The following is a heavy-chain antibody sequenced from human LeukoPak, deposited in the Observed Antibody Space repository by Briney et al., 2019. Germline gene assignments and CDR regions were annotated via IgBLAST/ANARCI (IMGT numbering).Heavy chain of an antibody. J-gene: IGHJ4*02. D-gene: IGHD3-10*01. CDR1: GYTFTSYD. CDR3: ASTRLWFGELFPSFFDY. Sequence: ASVKVSRKASGYTFTSYDINWVRQATGQGLEWMGWMNPNSGNTGYAQKFQGRVTMTRNPSISTAYMELSSLRSEDTAVYYCASTRLWFGELFPSFFDYWGQGTLVTVSS. CDR2: MNPNSGNT. V-gene: IGHV1-8*01.